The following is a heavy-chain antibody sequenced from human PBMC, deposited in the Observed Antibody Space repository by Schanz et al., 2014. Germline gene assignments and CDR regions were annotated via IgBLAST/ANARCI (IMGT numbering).Heavy chain of an antibody. D-gene: IGHD2-2*01. CDR2: ISGSGGST. J-gene: IGHJ4*02. CDR1: GFTFSSYA. CDR3: AKDLLYGAPMPLNHLDY. Sequence: EVPLLESGGGLVQPGGSLRLSCAASGFTFSSYAMSWVRQAPGKGLEWVSGISGSGGSTYYADSVKGRFTISRDNSKNTLYLQMNSLRAEDTAVYYCAKDLLYGAPMPLNHLDYWGQGTLXTVSS. V-gene: IGHV3-23*01.